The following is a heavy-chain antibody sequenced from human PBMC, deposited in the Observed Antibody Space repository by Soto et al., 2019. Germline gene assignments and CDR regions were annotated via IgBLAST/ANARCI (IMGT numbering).Heavy chain of an antibody. D-gene: IGHD2-2*01. CDR2: INTNSGST. CDR3: ARGLDVVPAARATVVTPGYYYRMDV. V-gene: IGHV1-2*02. Sequence: SVQDSCKASGYTFSGYYMHWVRQAPGQGREWMGWINTNSGSTTYAQKFQGRVNMTRDTAISTDYLELSRLKSDDTAVYYCARGLDVVPAARATVVTPGYYYRMDVWGQGTTVTGSS. J-gene: IGHJ6*02. CDR1: GYTFSGYY.